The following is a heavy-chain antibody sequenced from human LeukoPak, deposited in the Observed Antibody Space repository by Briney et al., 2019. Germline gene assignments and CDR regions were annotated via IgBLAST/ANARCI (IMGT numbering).Heavy chain of an antibody. J-gene: IGHJ5*02. CDR3: ARLPSYRRDGYNT. Sequence: PSETLSLTCTVSGGSISSSSYYWGWIRQPPGKGLEWIGSIYHSGSSYYNPSLKSRVTISVDTSKNQFSLKLSSVTAADTAVYYCARLPSYRRDGYNTWGQGTLVTVSS. D-gene: IGHD5-24*01. CDR1: GGSISSSSYY. V-gene: IGHV4-39*01. CDR2: IYHSGSS.